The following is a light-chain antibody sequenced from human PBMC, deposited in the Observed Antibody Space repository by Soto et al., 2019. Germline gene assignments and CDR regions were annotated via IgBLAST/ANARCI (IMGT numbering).Light chain of an antibody. CDR1: QNVFSN. J-gene: IGKJ5*01. V-gene: IGKV3-15*01. CDR3: QQYNLWPPIT. CDR2: GAS. Sequence: EIVLTQSPATLSLSPGERATLSCRASQNVFSNVAWYQQRPGQPPRLLISGASTRATGVSARFSASGSGTDFTLTITSLQSEDFAVYYCQQYNLWPPITFGQGTRLEIK.